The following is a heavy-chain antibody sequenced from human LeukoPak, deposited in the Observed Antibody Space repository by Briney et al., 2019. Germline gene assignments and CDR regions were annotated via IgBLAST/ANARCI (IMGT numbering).Heavy chain of an antibody. CDR2: IIPILGIA. CDR3: ARAAELTDAFDI. V-gene: IGHV1-69*04. Sequence: SVKVSCKASGGTFSSYAISWVRPALGQGLEWMGRIIPILGIANYAQKFQGRVTITADKSTSTAYMELSSLRSEDTAVYYCARAAELTDAFDIWGQGTMVTVSS. D-gene: IGHD1-26*01. J-gene: IGHJ3*02. CDR1: GGTFSSYA.